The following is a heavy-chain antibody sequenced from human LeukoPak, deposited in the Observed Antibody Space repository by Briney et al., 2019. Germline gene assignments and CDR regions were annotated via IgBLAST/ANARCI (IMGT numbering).Heavy chain of an antibody. Sequence: GGSLRLSCAASGFTFSSYAMHWVRQAPGKGLEWVAVISYDGSNKYYADSVKGRFTISRDNAKNTLYLHMNSLRAEDTALYYCARPMISVMSLGADFWGQGSLVTVSS. CDR3: ARPMISVMSLGADF. V-gene: IGHV3-30*04. CDR1: GFTFSSYA. D-gene: IGHD3/OR15-3a*01. J-gene: IGHJ4*02. CDR2: ISYDGSNK.